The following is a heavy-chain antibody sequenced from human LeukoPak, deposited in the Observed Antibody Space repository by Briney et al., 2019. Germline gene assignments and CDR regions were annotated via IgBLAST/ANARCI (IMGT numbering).Heavy chain of an antibody. CDR2: ISSSGYTI. V-gene: IGHV3-48*04. CDR3: VRGRSAGYFDY. J-gene: IGHJ4*02. CDR1: GITFTNAW. Sequence: GGPLRLSCAASGITFTNAWLTWVRQAPGKGLEWVSYISSSGYTIYYADSVKGRFTISRDNAKHSMHLQMNSLRAEDTSVYYCVRGRSAGYFDYWGQGTLVTVSS.